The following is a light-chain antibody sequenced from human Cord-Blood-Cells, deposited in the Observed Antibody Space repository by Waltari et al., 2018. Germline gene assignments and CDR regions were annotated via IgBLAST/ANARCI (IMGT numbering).Light chain of an antibody. Sequence: QSALTQPRSVSGSPGQSVTISCNGTSSYVGGYNYFSWYQQHPDKAPKLMIYDVSKRPSGVPDRFSGSNSGNTASLTISGLQAEDEADYYCCSYAGSYTVVFGGGTKLTVL. CDR3: CSYAGSYTVV. CDR2: DVS. CDR1: SSYVGGYNY. V-gene: IGLV2-11*01. J-gene: IGLJ2*01.